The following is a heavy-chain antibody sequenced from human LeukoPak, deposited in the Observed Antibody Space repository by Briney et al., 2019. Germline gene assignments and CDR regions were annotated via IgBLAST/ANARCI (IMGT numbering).Heavy chain of an antibody. CDR2: ISAYNGNT. CDR1: GYTFTSYG. V-gene: IGHV1-18*01. Sequence: ASVKVSCKASGYTFTSYGISWVRQAPGQGLEWMVWISAYNGNTNYAQKLQGRVTMTTDTSTSTAYLELRSLRSDDTAVYYCARANFGYCSGGSCYTYFDYWGQGTLVTVSS. CDR3: ARANFGYCSGGSCYTYFDY. D-gene: IGHD2-15*01. J-gene: IGHJ4*02.